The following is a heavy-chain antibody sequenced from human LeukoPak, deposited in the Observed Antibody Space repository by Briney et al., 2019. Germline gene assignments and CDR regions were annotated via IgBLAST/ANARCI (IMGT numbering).Heavy chain of an antibody. Sequence: GGSLRLSCAASGFTFSSYWMSWVRQAPGKGLEWVANIKQDGTKKFYMDYVKGRFTISRDNAKNSLYLQMNSLRAEDTAVYYCARRYSSSWLFDYWGQGTLVTVSS. D-gene: IGHD6-13*01. CDR1: GFTFSSYW. V-gene: IGHV3-7*01. CDR3: ARRYSSSWLFDY. CDR2: IKQDGTKK. J-gene: IGHJ4*02.